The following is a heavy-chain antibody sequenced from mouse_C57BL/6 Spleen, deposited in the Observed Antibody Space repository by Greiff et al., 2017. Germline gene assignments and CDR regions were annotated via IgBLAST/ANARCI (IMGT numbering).Heavy chain of an antibody. CDR2: INPNTGGT. D-gene: IGHD1-3*01. Sequence: EVQLQQSGPELVKPGASVKMSCKASGYTFTDYNMHWVKQSHGKSLEWIGYINPNTGGTSYNQKFKGKATLTVNKSSSTAYMELRSLTSEDSAFYYCARGSGIPFDYWGQGTTLTVSS. J-gene: IGHJ2*01. CDR1: GYTFTDYN. CDR3: ARGSGIPFDY. V-gene: IGHV1-22*01.